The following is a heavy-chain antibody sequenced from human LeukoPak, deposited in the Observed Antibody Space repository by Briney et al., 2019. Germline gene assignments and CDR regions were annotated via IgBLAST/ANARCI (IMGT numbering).Heavy chain of an antibody. D-gene: IGHD2-2*01. CDR2: IYPGDSDT. J-gene: IGHJ4*02. CDR3: ARHNTPTKYQLLPFDY. CDR1: GYSFTSYW. Sequence: GESLKISCKGSGYSFTSYWIGWVRQMPGKGLEWMGIIYPGDSDTRYSPSFQGQVTISADKSISTAYLQWSSLKASDTATYYCARHNTPTKYQLLPFDYWGQGTLVTVSS. V-gene: IGHV5-51*01.